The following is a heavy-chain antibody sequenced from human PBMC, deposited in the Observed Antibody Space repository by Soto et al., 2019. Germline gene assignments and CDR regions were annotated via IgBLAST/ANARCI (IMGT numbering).Heavy chain of an antibody. CDR2: IGINGGTS. CDR1: GFPFSTYS. CDR3: VKTTYFYDSGGFYPDS. Sequence: PVGSLRLSCSTSGFPFSTYSMHWVRQAPGKGLEYVSGIGINGGTSYYADSLKGRFTISRDNSKNTLYLQMSSLRAEDSATYYCVKTTYFYDSGGFYPDSWGQGTLVTVSS. V-gene: IGHV3-64D*06. D-gene: IGHD3-22*01. J-gene: IGHJ4*02.